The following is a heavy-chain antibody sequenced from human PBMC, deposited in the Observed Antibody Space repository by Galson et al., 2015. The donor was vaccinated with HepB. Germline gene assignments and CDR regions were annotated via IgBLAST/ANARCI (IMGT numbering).Heavy chain of an antibody. CDR2: ISAYNGNT. D-gene: IGHD3-22*01. CDR3: ARSGGGYKDY. J-gene: IGHJ4*02. Sequence: SVKVSCKASGYTFTGYGVSWVRQAPGQGLEWMGWISAYNGNTNYPQKLQGRVTMTTDTSTSTAYMKLRSLRSDDTAAYYCARSGGGYKDYWGQGTLVTVSS. CDR1: GYTFTGYG. V-gene: IGHV1-18*01.